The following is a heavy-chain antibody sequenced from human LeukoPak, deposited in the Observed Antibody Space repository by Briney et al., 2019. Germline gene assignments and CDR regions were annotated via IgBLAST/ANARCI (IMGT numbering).Heavy chain of an antibody. CDR3: ARGYNNFANWFDP. V-gene: IGHV3-7*04. CDR1: GFSFRSYW. CDR2: IKEDGSAR. Sequence: PGGSLRLSCAASGFSFRSYWMIWVRQAPGKGPEWVANIKEDGSARYYVDSVKGRFTISRDNTENSVYLQMNSLRAEDTAVYYCARGYNNFANWFDPWGQGTLVTVSS. J-gene: IGHJ5*02. D-gene: IGHD4-11*01.